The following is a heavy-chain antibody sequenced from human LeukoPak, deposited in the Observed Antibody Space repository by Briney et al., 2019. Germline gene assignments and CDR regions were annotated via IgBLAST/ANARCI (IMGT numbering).Heavy chain of an antibody. CDR1: GYSISSGYY. J-gene: IGHJ4*02. Sequence: PSETLSLTCTVSGYSISSGYYWGWIRQPPGKGLEWIGSIYHSGSTYYNPSLKSRVTISVDTSKNQFSLKLSSVTAADTAVYYCAREYYYDSSGYSNWGQGTLVTVSS. V-gene: IGHV4-38-2*02. CDR2: IYHSGST. D-gene: IGHD3-22*01. CDR3: AREYYYDSSGYSN.